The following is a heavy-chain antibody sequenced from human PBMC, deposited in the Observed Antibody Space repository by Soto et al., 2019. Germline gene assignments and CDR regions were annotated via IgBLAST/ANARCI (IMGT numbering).Heavy chain of an antibody. J-gene: IGHJ4*02. CDR1: GFTFSKYA. V-gene: IGHV3-23*01. Sequence: EVQLLESGGGLVRPGGSLRLSCVASGFTFSKYAMTWVRQAPGKGLECVSGLFGGGGGIQYADSVKGRFTISRDNAKNSLYLQMNSLRAEDTAVYYCARAPGIAAPFDYWGQGTLVTVSS. CDR3: ARAPGIAAPFDY. D-gene: IGHD6-13*01. CDR2: LFGGGGGI.